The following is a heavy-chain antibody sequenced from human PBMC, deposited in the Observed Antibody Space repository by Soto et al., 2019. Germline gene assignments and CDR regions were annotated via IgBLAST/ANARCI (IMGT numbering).Heavy chain of an antibody. CDR1: GYTFTSYG. J-gene: IGHJ3*02. CDR2: ISAYNGNT. CDR3: ARDIIGIATPEAFDI. V-gene: IGHV1-18*01. D-gene: IGHD3-16*02. Sequence: GASVKVSSKASGYTFTSYGISWVRQAPGQGLEWMGWISAYNGNTKYEQKLQGRVTMTTDTSTSTAYMELRSLRSDDTAVYYCARDIIGIATPEAFDIWGQGTMVTVSS.